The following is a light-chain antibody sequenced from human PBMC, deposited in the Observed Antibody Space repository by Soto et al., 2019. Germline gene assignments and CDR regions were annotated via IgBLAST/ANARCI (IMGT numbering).Light chain of an antibody. CDR2: DTS. J-gene: IGKJ2*01. Sequence: EIVLTQSPVTLSLSPGESATLSCRASQSITWSLAWYQQRPGQAPRLLIYDTSNRAPGISARFSGSGSGTDFTLTISSLEPEDFAVYYCQHRSGWSTFGQGTKLDIK. CDR3: QHRSGWST. CDR1: QSITWS. V-gene: IGKV3-11*01.